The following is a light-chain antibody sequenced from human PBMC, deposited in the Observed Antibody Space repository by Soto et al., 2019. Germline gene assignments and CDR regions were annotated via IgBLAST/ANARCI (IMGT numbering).Light chain of an antibody. CDR1: SSDVGSYNL. V-gene: IGLV2-23*01. Sequence: QSVLTQPASVSGSPGQSITTSCTGTSSDVGSYNLVSWFQQHPGKAPKLMIYEGSKRPSGVSNRFSGSKSGNTASLTISGLQAEDEADYYCCSYAVTNILVVGGGTQLTVL. CDR2: EGS. J-gene: IGLJ2*01. CDR3: CSYAVTNILV.